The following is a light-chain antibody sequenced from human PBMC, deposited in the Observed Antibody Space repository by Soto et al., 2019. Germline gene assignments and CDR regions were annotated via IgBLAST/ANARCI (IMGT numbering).Light chain of an antibody. CDR3: QQGSDWPPTYT. V-gene: IGKV3-11*01. CDR1: QNVRTF. Sequence: EVVLTQSPATLSLSPGERATLSCRASQNVRTFLDWYQQKPGQAPRLLLYGISYRATGVPARFSGSGSGTDFTLSISSLEPEDFAIYYCQQGSDWPPTYTFGQGTKLEIK. J-gene: IGKJ2*01. CDR2: GIS.